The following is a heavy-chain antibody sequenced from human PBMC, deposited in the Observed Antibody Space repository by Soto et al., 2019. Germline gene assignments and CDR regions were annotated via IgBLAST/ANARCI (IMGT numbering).Heavy chain of an antibody. D-gene: IGHD1-7*01. CDR3: AREGVITGTTYCMDV. CDR1: GGSISSGDYY. J-gene: IGHJ6*02. V-gene: IGHV4-30-4*01. Sequence: QVQLQESGPGLVKPSQTLSLTCTVSGGSISSGDYYWSWIRQPPGKGLEWIGYIYYSGSTYYNPSPKSRVTISVDTSKNQFSLKLSSVTAADTAVYYCAREGVITGTTYCMDVWGQGTTVTVSS. CDR2: IYYSGST.